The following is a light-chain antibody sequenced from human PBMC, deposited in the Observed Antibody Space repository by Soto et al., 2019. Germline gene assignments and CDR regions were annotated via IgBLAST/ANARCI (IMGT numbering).Light chain of an antibody. CDR1: QNINYW. J-gene: IGKJ1*01. CDR3: QQYSGPRT. V-gene: IGKV1-5*01. Sequence: DIQMTQSHSTLSASVGDRVTITCQASQNINYWLAWYQQKLGSPPKLLIYDASNLGHGVPSRFSGGGSGTHFTFHISSLRPDDVATYYCQQYSGPRTFGQGTKVEI. CDR2: DAS.